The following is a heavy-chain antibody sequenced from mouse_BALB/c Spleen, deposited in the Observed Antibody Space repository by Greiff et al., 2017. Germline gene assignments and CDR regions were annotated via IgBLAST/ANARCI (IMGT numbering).Heavy chain of an antibody. J-gene: IGHJ3*01. V-gene: IGHV5-9-3*01. CDR3: ASRAPGAY. CDR2: ISSGGSYT. CDR1: GFTFSSYA. D-gene: IGHD3-1*01. Sequence: EVQLVESGGGLVQPGGSRKLSCAASGFTFSSYAMSWVRQTPEKRLEWVATISSGGSYTYYPDSVKGRFTISRDNAKNTLYLQMSSLRSEDTAMYYCASRAPGAYWGQGTLVTVSA.